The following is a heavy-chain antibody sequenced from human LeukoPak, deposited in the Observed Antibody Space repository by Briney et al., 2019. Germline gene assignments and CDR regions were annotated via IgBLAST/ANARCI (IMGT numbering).Heavy chain of an antibody. V-gene: IGHV4-4*02. CDR3: ARTTMVRGTYYMDV. J-gene: IGHJ6*03. CDR1: GGSISSSNW. CDR2: IYHSGST. D-gene: IGHD3-10*01. Sequence: LETLSLTCAVSGGSISSSNWWSWVRQPPGKGLEWIGEIYHSGSTNYNPSLKSRVTISVDKSKNQFSLKLSSVTAADTAVYYCARTTMVRGTYYMDVWGKGTTVTISS.